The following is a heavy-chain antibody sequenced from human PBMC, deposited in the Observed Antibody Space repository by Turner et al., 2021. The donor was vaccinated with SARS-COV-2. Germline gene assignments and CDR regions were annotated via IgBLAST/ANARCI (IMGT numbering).Heavy chain of an antibody. Sequence: VQLLESGGGLVQPGGSLRLSCAASGFTFSSYGMHWVRQAPGKGLEWVAVIWYDGSNKYYADSVKGRFTISRDNSKNTLYLQMNSLRAEDTAVYYCARDQDSSSWYGNDAFDIWGQGTMVTVSS. CDR2: IWYDGSNK. J-gene: IGHJ3*02. CDR1: GFTFSSYG. CDR3: ARDQDSSSWYGNDAFDI. D-gene: IGHD6-13*01. V-gene: IGHV3-33*01.